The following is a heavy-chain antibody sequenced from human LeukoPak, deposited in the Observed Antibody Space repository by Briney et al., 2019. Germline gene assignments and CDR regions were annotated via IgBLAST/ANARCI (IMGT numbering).Heavy chain of an antibody. Sequence: GVSLRLSCAASGFTFSRYAMSWARQAPGKGLEWVSLIESSGATTYFADSVKGRFTISRDDSKNTLYLQMNSLRAEDTALYYCARDTYGAPDSWGQGTLVTVSS. J-gene: IGHJ4*02. CDR1: GFTFSRYA. CDR3: ARDTYGAPDS. V-gene: IGHV3-23*01. CDR2: IESSGATT. D-gene: IGHD4-17*01.